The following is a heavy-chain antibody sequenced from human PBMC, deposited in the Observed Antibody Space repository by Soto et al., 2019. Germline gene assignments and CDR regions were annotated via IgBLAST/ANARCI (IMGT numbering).Heavy chain of an antibody. J-gene: IGHJ6*02. D-gene: IGHD3-3*01. CDR3: ASRLRVGVGYGMDV. V-gene: IGHV4-34*01. CDR2: INHSGST. CDR1: GGSFSADY. Sequence: SATLSLTCIGYGGSFSADYRSWIRQSPGKGLEWIGEINHSGSTNYNPSLKSRLTISVDTSKNQFSLKLRSVTAADTAVYYWASRLRVGVGYGMDVWGQGTTVT.